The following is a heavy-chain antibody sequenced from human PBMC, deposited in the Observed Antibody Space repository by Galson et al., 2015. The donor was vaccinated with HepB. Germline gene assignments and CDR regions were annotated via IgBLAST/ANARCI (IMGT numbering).Heavy chain of an antibody. V-gene: IGHV3-33*08. Sequence: SLRLSCAASGFTFSSYGMHWVRQAPGKGLEWVAVIWYDGSNKYYADSVKGRFTISRDNSKNTLYLQMNSLRAEDTAVYYCARRNYDSSDGNWFDPWGQGTLVTVSS. CDR2: IWYDGSNK. D-gene: IGHD3-22*01. CDR3: ARRNYDSSDGNWFDP. J-gene: IGHJ5*02. CDR1: GFTFSSYG.